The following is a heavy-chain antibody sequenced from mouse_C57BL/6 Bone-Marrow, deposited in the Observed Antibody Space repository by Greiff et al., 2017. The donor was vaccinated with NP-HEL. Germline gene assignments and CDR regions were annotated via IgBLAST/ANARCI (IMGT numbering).Heavy chain of an antibody. J-gene: IGHJ3*01. CDR2: INPYNGGT. D-gene: IGHD1-1*01. CDR3: ARSPNYYGSSSFAY. Sequence: EVQLQQSGPVLVKPGASVKMSCKASGYTFTDYYMNWVKQSHGKSLEWIGVINPYNGGTSYNQKFKGKATLTVDKSSSTAYMELNSLTSEDSAVYYCARSPNYYGSSSFAYWGQGTLVTVSA. CDR1: GYTFTDYY. V-gene: IGHV1-19*01.